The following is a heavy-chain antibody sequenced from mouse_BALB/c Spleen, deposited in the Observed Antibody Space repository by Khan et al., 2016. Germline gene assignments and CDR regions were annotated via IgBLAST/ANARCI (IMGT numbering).Heavy chain of an antibody. CDR1: GFDFSKYW. CDR2: INPYSSTI. J-gene: IGHJ1*01. CDR3: ASTFWYFDF. Sequence: EMKLVESGGGLVQPGGSLKLSCTASGFDFSKYWMSWVRQAPGKGLEWIGGINPYSSTINYTHSLKDRFIISMDTSASTPYLQMSNVRTEDIAPYYCASTFWYFDFWGAGTPVTVSS. V-gene: IGHV4-1*02.